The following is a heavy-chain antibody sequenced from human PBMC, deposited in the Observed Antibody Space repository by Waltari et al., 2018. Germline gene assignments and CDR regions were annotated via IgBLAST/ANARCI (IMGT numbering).Heavy chain of an antibody. Sequence: QVQLQQWGAGLLKPSETLSLTCAVYGGSFSGYYWSWIRQPPGKGLEWIGEINHSGSTNYNPSLKGRVTISVDTSKNQFSLKLSSVTAADTAVYYCARVGYDFWSGYWWGQGTLVTVSS. V-gene: IGHV4-34*01. CDR2: INHSGST. CDR3: ARVGYDFWSGYW. CDR1: GGSFSGYY. J-gene: IGHJ4*02. D-gene: IGHD3-3*01.